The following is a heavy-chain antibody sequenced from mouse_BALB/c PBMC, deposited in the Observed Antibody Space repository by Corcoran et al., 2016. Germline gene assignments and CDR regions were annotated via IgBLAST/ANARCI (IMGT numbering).Heavy chain of an antibody. CDR2: IFPGSGNT. J-gene: IGHJ2*01. D-gene: IGHD3-2*01. CDR1: GYSFTSYY. CDR3: AKTARATYYFDY. V-gene: IGHV1-66*01. Sequence: QVQLQKSGPELVKPGASVKISCKASGYSFTSYYIHWVKQRPGQGLEWIGWIFPGSGNTKYNEKFKGKATLTADKSSSTAYMQLSSLTSEDSAVYFCAKTARATYYFDYWGQGTTLTVSS.